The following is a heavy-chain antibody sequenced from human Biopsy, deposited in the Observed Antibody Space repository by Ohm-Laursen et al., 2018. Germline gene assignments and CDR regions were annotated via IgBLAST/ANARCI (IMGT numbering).Heavy chain of an antibody. CDR2: IYYDGLNK. Sequence: RSLRLSCAAFGFMFSSYGMHWVRQAPGKGLEWVAVIYYDGLNKEYADSVKGRFTISRDNSKNTLFLRMNSLRAEDTAVYYCARDGIVVVPAAFHLDNWGPGTLVTVSS. CDR3: ARDGIVVVPAAFHLDN. V-gene: IGHV3-33*01. CDR1: GFMFSSYG. J-gene: IGHJ4*02. D-gene: IGHD2-2*01.